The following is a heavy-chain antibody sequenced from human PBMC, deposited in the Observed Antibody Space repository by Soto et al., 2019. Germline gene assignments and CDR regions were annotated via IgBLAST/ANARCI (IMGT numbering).Heavy chain of an antibody. CDR3: AKDLGNYDFWSGYPFDY. CDR1: GFTFSSYA. Sequence: GALRLSCAASGFTFSSYAMSWVRQAPGKGLEWVSAISGSGGSTYYADSVKGQFTISRDNSKNTLYLQMNSLRAEDTAVYYCAKDLGNYDFWSGYPFDYWGQGTLVTVSS. J-gene: IGHJ4*02. CDR2: ISGSGGST. D-gene: IGHD3-3*01. V-gene: IGHV3-23*01.